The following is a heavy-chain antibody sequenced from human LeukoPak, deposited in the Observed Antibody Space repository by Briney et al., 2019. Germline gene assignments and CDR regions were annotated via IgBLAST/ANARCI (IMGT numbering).Heavy chain of an antibody. D-gene: IGHD2-2*01. Sequence: VASVKVPCKASGYTFTTYSLAWVRQAPGQSLEWMGWISVNNGGTSYAQSFQDKVTLTRDTSTNTAYLELRSLRSDDTAIIYCATATQPRGYFLHWGQGTLVTVSS. CDR3: ATATQPRGYFLH. J-gene: IGHJ1*01. V-gene: IGHV1-18*01. CDR1: GYTFTTYS. CDR2: ISVNNGGT.